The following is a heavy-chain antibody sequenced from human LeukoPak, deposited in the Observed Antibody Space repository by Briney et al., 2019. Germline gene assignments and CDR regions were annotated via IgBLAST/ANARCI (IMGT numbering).Heavy chain of an antibody. CDR2: IYYSGST. CDR1: GYSITSDYY. D-gene: IGHD6-19*01. J-gene: IGHJ2*01. V-gene: IGHV4-59*08. CDR3: ARHGEPTAPKQWLVLSVQGWYFDL. Sequence: SETLSLTCTVSGYSITSDYYWGWIRPPPGKGLEWIGYIYYSGSTNYNPSLKSRVTISVDTSKNQFSLKLSSVTAADTAVYYCARHGEPTAPKQWLVLSVQGWYFDLWGRGTLVTVSS.